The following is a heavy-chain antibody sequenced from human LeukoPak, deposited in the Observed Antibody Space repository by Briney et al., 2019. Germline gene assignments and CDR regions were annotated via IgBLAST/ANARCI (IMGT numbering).Heavy chain of an antibody. J-gene: IGHJ4*02. D-gene: IGHD5-12*01. CDR2: IRSKAYGGTT. CDR3: TRDRHRLYSGYEAPAR. CDR1: GFTFGDYA. V-gene: IGHV3-49*03. Sequence: GGSLRLSCTASGFTFGDYAMSWFRQAPGKGLEWVGFIRSKAYGGTTEYAASVNGRFTISRDDSKSIAYLQMNSLKTEDTAVYYCTRDRHRLYSGYEAPARWGQGTLVTVSS.